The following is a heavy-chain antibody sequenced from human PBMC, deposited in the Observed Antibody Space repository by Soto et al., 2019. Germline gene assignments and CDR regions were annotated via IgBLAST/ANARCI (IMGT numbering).Heavy chain of an antibody. CDR2: ISSSSSYI. D-gene: IGHD3-3*01. Sequence: SLRLSCAASGFTFSSYSMNWVRQAPGKGLEWVSSISSSSSYIYYADSVKGRFTISRDNAKNSLYLQMNSLRAEDTAVYYCARNRDYDFWSGYYEWRPPPEQVGMDVWGQGTTVTVSS. J-gene: IGHJ6*02. CDR3: ARNRDYDFWSGYYEWRPPPEQVGMDV. V-gene: IGHV3-21*01. CDR1: GFTFSSYS.